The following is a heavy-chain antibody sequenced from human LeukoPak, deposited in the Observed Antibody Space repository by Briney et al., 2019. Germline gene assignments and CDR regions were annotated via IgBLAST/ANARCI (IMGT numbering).Heavy chain of an antibody. J-gene: IGHJ4*02. CDR2: ISGSGGST. CDR3: ARLGYCSSTSCGDYFDY. CDR1: GFTFSSYA. D-gene: IGHD2-2*01. V-gene: IGHV3-23*01. Sequence: GGSLRLSCAASGFTFSSYAMSWVRQAPGKGLEWVSAISGSGGSTYYADSVKGRFTISRDNAKNSLYLQMNSLRGEDTAVYYCARLGYCSSTSCGDYFDYWGQGNLVTVSS.